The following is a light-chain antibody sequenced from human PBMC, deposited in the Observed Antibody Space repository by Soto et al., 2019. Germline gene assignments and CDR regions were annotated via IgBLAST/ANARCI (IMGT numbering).Light chain of an antibody. Sequence: DIQMTQSPSSLSASVGARVTITCRSSQSVSSYLNWYQQKPGKAPKLLIYAASSLQSGVPSRFRGTGSGTDFTLTISSLQPEDFATYSCQQTSSIPYTFGQGTKLEIK. CDR1: QSVSSY. CDR3: QQTSSIPYT. CDR2: AAS. V-gene: IGKV1-39*01. J-gene: IGKJ2*01.